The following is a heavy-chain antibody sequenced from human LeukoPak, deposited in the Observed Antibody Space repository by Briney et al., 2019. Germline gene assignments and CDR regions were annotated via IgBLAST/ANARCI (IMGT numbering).Heavy chain of an antibody. D-gene: IGHD3-22*01. CDR1: GGSISSSSYY. V-gene: IGHV4-39*07. CDR2: IYYSGST. Sequence: SQTLSLTCNVSGGSISSSSYYWGWIRQPPGKGLEWIGSIYYSGSTYYNPSLKSRVTISVDTSKNQFSLKLSSVTAADTAVYYCAAGDSSGYYYLDYWGQGTLVTVSS. J-gene: IGHJ4*02. CDR3: AAGDSSGYYYLDY.